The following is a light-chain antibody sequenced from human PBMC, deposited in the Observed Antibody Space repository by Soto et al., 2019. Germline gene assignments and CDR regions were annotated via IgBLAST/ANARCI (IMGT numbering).Light chain of an antibody. CDR2: SAS. V-gene: IGKV1-39*01. J-gene: IGKJ1*01. CDR3: QQSYSTPWT. CDR1: QSISTY. Sequence: DLQMTQSPSSLSASVGDRVTITCRASQSISTYLSWFQQKPGKAPKLLIYSASTLQSGVPSRFSGSGSGTDFTLTISRLQPEDFATYHCQQSYSTPWTFGQGTKVEVK.